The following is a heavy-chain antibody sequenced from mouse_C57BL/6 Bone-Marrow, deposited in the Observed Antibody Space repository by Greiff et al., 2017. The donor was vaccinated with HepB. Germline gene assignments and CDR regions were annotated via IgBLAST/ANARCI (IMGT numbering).Heavy chain of an antibody. V-gene: IGHV1-15*01. D-gene: IGHD4-1*01. J-gene: IGHJ2*01. Sequence: QVQLQQPGAELVMPGASVKLSCKASGYTFTSYWMHWVKQTPVHGLEWIGAIDPETGGTAYNQKFKGKAILTADKSSSTAYMELRSLTSEDSAVYYCTRRDWDVDYFDYWGQGTTLTVSS. CDR2: IDPETGGT. CDR1: GYTFTSYW. CDR3: TRRDWDVDYFDY.